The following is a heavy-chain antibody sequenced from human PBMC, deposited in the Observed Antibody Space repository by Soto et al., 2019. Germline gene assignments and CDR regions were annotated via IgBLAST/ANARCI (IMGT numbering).Heavy chain of an antibody. D-gene: IGHD3-22*01. CDR1: GFTFSSYA. V-gene: IGHV3-23*01. Sequence: QPGVSRRRSCAACGFTFSSYAMSCVRHDNVWGLEWLSAVSGSGGSTFYSDSLNGRFTISRDNSKNTLYLQLNSLRSEDTAVYYCAKDPSRHYASSGYFGYWGQGTLVIVSS. CDR3: AKDPSRHYASSGYFGY. CDR2: VSGSGGST. J-gene: IGHJ4*02.